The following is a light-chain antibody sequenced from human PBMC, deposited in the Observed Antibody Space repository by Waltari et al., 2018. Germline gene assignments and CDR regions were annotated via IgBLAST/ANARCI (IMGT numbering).Light chain of an antibody. CDR3: QQRHDWPLN. J-gene: IGKJ4*01. CDR2: DAS. CDR1: QSVRSY. V-gene: IGKV3-11*01. Sequence: EILLTQSPVTLSVSPVERATLSCKASQSVRSYLAWSQQKPGQAPRLLFYDASNRASGIPARFSGSGSGTDFTLTISNVEPEDFAVYYCQQRHDWPLNFGGGTKLEIK.